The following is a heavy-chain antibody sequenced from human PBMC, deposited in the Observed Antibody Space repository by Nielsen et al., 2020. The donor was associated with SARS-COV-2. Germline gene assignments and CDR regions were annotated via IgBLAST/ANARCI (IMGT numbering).Heavy chain of an antibody. CDR2: IYYSGST. V-gene: IGHV4-59*13. D-gene: IGHD6-13*01. Sequence: SETLSLTCTVSGGSISSYYWSWIRQPPGKGLEWIGYIYYSGSTNYNPSLKSRVTISVDTSKNQFSLKLSSVTAADTAVYYCARDGGSSSWYYYGMDVWGQRTTVTVSS. CDR1: GGSISSYY. J-gene: IGHJ6*02. CDR3: ARDGGSSSWYYYGMDV.